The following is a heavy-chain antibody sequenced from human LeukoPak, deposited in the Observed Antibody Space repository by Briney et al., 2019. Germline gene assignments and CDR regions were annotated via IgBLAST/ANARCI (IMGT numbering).Heavy chain of an antibody. J-gene: IGHJ4*02. CDR2: IYSSGST. D-gene: IGHD5-24*01. Sequence: GGSLRLSCAASGLTVSTNYMSWVRQVPGKGLEWVSLIYSSGSTHYADSVKGRFTISRDHSKNTLYLQMSSLTAEDTAVYYCARTSLSGDGYKVGYFDSWGQGTLATVSS. CDR3: ARTSLSGDGYKVGYFDS. CDR1: GLTVSTNY. V-gene: IGHV3-53*01.